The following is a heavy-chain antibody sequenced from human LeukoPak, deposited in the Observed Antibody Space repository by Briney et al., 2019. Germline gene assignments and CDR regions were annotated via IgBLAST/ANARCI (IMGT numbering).Heavy chain of an antibody. J-gene: IGHJ4*02. V-gene: IGHV3-23*01. Sequence: GGSQRLSCAASGFTFTSYSMSWVRQAPGKGLEWVSGTSDRGDYTYYAASVKGRFTISRDNSKNMLYLQMNSLRAEDTALYFCAKKAQYNGNYPLDYWGQGTLVTVSS. CDR3: AKKAQYNGNYPLDY. CDR1: GFTFTSYS. D-gene: IGHD1-26*01. CDR2: TSDRGDYT.